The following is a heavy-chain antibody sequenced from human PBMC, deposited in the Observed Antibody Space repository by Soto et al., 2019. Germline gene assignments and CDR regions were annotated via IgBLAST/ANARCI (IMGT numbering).Heavy chain of an antibody. CDR3: ERAYDILTGSGGYYGMYV. D-gene: IGHD3-9*01. Sequence: QVQLVQSGAEVKKPGSSVKVSCKASGGTFSSYTISWVRQAPGQGLEWMGRIIPILGIANYAQKFQGRVTITADKSTSTSYMELSSMRSEDTAVYYCERAYDILTGSGGYYGMYVWGQGTKVTVSS. J-gene: IGHJ6*02. V-gene: IGHV1-69*02. CDR1: GGTFSSYT. CDR2: IIPILGIA.